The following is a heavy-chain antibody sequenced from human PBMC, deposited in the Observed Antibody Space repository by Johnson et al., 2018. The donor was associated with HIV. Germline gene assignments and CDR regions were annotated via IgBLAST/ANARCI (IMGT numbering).Heavy chain of an antibody. Sequence: QMLLVESGGGLVKPGGSLRLSCAASRFTFSDYYMSWIRQTPGKGLEWVSYISSSVGTIYYADTVTGRFSTSRDNAENSLYMQMNSLRVKDTAVYYCARDHFTGNYAFDIWGQVTMVTVSS. J-gene: IGHJ3*02. CDR1: RFTFSDYY. V-gene: IGHV3-11*04. CDR3: ARDHFTGNYAFDI. D-gene: IGHD3-9*01. CDR2: ISSSVGTI.